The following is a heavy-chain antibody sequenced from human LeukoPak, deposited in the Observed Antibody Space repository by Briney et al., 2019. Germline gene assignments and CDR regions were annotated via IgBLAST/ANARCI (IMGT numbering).Heavy chain of an antibody. D-gene: IGHD3-22*01. V-gene: IGHV3-30*18. Sequence: QPGGSLRLSCAASGVTLSSYAMSWVRQAPGKGLEWAAVISYDGSNKYYGDSVKGRFTISRDNSKNTLYLQMNSLRAEDTAVYYCAEPEGGYYDIRPDWGQGTLVTVSS. CDR3: AEPEGGYYDIRPD. J-gene: IGHJ4*02. CDR1: GVTLSSYA. CDR2: ISYDGSNK.